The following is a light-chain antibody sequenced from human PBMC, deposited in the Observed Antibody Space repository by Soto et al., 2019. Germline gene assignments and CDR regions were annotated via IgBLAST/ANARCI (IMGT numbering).Light chain of an antibody. CDR3: QQFTYQAVA. CDR2: DAS. CDR1: QGIGSN. Sequence: AIQLTQSPSSLSASVGDRVTITCRASQGIGSNLAWYHQKPGKAPKVLIYDASTLESGVPSRFSGSGYGTHFNLTISSLQPEYFAKYYRQQFTYQAVAFGGGTKTEI. V-gene: IGKV1D-13*01. J-gene: IGKJ4*01.